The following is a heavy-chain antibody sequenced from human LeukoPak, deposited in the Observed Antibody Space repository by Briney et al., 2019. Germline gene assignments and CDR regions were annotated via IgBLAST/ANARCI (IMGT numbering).Heavy chain of an antibody. CDR1: GGSISSYY. V-gene: IGHV4-4*07. Sequence: SETLCLTCTVSGGSISSYYWSWIRQPPGKGLEWIGRIYTSGSTNYNPSHQSRVTMSVDTSKNQFSLKLSSVTAADTAVYYCARSGITFGGVIVYFDYWGQGTLVTVSS. D-gene: IGHD3-16*02. CDR3: ARSGITFGGVIVYFDY. CDR2: IYTSGST. J-gene: IGHJ4*02.